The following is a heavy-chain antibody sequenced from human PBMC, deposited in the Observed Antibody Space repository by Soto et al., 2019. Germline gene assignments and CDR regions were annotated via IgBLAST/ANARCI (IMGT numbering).Heavy chain of an antibody. D-gene: IGHD5-18*01. Sequence: GGSLRLSCSASGGTFSSYAISWLRQAPGQGLEWMGGIIPIFGTANYAQKFQGRVTITADESTSTAYMELSSLRSEDTAVYYCATSVADTAMVTGYYFDYWGQGTLVTVSS. CDR3: ATSVADTAMVTGYYFDY. CDR1: GGTFSSYA. J-gene: IGHJ4*02. V-gene: IGHV1-69*01. CDR2: IIPIFGTA.